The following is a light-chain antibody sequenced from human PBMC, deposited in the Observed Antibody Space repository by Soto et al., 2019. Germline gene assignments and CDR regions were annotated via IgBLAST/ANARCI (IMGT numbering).Light chain of an antibody. J-gene: IGLJ3*02. CDR3: SSYTTSSTWV. CDR2: DVS. V-gene: IGLV2-14*01. Sequence: QSVLTQPASVSGSPGQSITISCTGTSSDVGGYNYVSWYQQHPGKAPKLMIYDVSNRPSGVSNRFSGSKSGYTASLTISGLQAEDEADYYCSSYTTSSTWVFGGGTKLTVL. CDR1: SSDVGGYNY.